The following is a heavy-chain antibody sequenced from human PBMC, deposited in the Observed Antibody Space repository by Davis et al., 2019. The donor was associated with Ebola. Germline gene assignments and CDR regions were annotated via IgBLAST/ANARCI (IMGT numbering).Heavy chain of an antibody. Sequence: PGGSLRLSCTVSGGSISGSSYYWGWIRQPPGKGLEWIGSIHYSGSSYYSPSLKSRVTISVDPSKNQFSLKLNSVTAADTAVYYCATSGLDPWGQGTLVTVSS. D-gene: IGHD3-10*01. CDR2: IHYSGSS. CDR1: GGSISGSSYY. V-gene: IGHV4-39*07. CDR3: ATSGLDP. J-gene: IGHJ5*02.